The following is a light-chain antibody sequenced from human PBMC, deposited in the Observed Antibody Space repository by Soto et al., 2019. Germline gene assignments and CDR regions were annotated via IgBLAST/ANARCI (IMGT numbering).Light chain of an antibody. J-gene: IGLJ2*01. Sequence: QSALTKPPSASGSPGQSVTISCTGTSSDVGGYNYVSWYQQHPGKAPKLMIYEVTKRPSGVPDRFSGSKSGNTASLTVSGLQAEDEADYYCCSYAGSNNLGVLFGGGTKLTVL. CDR1: SSDVGGYNY. V-gene: IGLV2-8*01. CDR3: CSYAGSNNLGVL. CDR2: EVT.